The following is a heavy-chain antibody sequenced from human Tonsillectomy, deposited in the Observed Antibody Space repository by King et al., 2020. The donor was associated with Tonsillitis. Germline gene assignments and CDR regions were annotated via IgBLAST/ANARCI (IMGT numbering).Heavy chain of an antibody. V-gene: IGHV3-21*01. D-gene: IGHD3-22*01. CDR3: ARVHYYDNDGSGDY. CDR1: GFTFNIYN. Sequence: VQLVESGGGLVKPGGSLRLSCAASGFTFNIYNMVWVRQAPGKGLEWVSSISSRSIYMYYADSVKGRFTISRDNAKNSLYLRMNSLRVEDTAVYYCARVHYYDNDGSGDYWGQGTMVTVSS. J-gene: IGHJ4*02. CDR2: ISSRSIYM.